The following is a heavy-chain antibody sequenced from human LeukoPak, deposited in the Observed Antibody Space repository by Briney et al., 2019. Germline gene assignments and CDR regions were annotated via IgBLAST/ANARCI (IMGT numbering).Heavy chain of an antibody. CDR3: GRNLGSGSDH. CDR1: GASVSRDY. Sequence: SETLSLICSVSGASVSRDYWNWIRQSPGRGLEWIGYTHYRGDNNYNPSLKSRLTISVDASSNQVSLKLSSVTAADAAVYYCGRNLGSGSDHWGQGTLVTVSS. J-gene: IGHJ4*02. V-gene: IGHV4-59*02. D-gene: IGHD3-10*01. CDR2: THYRGDN.